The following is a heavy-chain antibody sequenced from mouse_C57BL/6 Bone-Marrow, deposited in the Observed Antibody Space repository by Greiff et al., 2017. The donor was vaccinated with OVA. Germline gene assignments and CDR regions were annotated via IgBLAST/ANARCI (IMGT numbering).Heavy chain of an antibody. D-gene: IGHD1-1*01. CDR1: GFTFSSYA. J-gene: IGHJ1*03. Sequence: EVMLVESGGGLVKPGGSLKLSCAASGFTFSSYAMSWVRQTPEKRLEWVATISDGGSYTYYPDNVKGRFTISRDNAKNNLYLQMSHLKSEETTMYYCARDRGYYGSSEDGYFDVWGTGTTVTVSS. CDR2: ISDGGSYT. V-gene: IGHV5-4*01. CDR3: ARDRGYYGSSEDGYFDV.